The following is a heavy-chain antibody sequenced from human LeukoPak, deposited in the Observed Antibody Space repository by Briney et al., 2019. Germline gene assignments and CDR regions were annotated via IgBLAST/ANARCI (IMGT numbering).Heavy chain of an antibody. CDR2: IKQDGSEK. CDR3: ARLGARYSYGRNEETHDAFDI. V-gene: IGHV3-7*01. Sequence: PGGSLRLSCAASGFTFSSYWMSWVRQAPGKGLEWVANIKQDGSEKYYVDSVKGRFTISRDNAKNSLYLQMNSLRAEDTAVYYCARLGARYSYGRNEETHDAFDIWGQGTMVTVSS. CDR1: GFTFSSYW. D-gene: IGHD5-18*01. J-gene: IGHJ3*02.